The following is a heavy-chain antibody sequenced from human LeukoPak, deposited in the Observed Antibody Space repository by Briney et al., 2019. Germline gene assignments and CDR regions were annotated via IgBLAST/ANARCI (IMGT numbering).Heavy chain of an antibody. V-gene: IGHV4-59*01. J-gene: IGHJ4*02. CDR3: AKGGTYGGGADY. D-gene: IGHD1-26*01. CDR1: GGSISSYY. CDR2: IYYSGSA. Sequence: SETLSLTCTVSGGSISSYYWSWIRQPPGKGLEWIGYIYYSGSANYNPSLKSRVTISVDTSNNQVSLRLSSVTAADTAVYYCAKGGTYGGGADYWGQGTLVTVSS.